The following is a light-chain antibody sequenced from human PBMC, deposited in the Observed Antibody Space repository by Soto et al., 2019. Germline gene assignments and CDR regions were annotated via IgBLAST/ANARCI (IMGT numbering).Light chain of an antibody. CDR3: QHYYSAPRT. Sequence: EIVMTQSPSTLSVSPGEGVTLSCRASQSVGRNLAWYQQKPGQAPRLLIYGASARATGIPARFRGSGSGTEFTLTISSLQSEDFAVYYCQHYYSAPRTFGQGTKVEIK. V-gene: IGKV3-15*01. J-gene: IGKJ1*01. CDR2: GAS. CDR1: QSVGRN.